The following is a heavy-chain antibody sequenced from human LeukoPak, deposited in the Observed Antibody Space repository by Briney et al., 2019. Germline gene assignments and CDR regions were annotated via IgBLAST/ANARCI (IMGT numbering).Heavy chain of an antibody. D-gene: IGHD3-10*01. CDR2: IYYSGST. CDR1: GGSISSYY. CDR3: ARVQGFGELYHDY. J-gene: IGHJ4*02. Sequence: SETLSLTCTVSGGSISSYYWSWIRQPPGKGLEWIGYIYYSGSTNYNPSLKSRVTISVDTSKNQFSLKLSSVTAADTAVYYCARVQGFGELYHDYWGQGTLVTVSS. V-gene: IGHV4-59*01.